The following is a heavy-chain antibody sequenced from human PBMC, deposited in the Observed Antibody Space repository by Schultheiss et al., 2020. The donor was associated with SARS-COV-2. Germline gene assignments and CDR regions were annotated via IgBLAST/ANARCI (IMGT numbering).Heavy chain of an antibody. CDR1: GVSVSSYC. CDR3: ARDDRDRLQPGGYYYYAMDV. Sequence: SQTLSLTCTVSGVSVSSYCWNWIRQPPGKGLEWIGFIHDTGSTNYNPSLTSRVTISVDTSRKQFSLRLTSVTAADTAVYYCARDDRDRLQPGGYYYYAMDVWGQGTTVTVSS. J-gene: IGHJ6*02. CDR2: IHDTGST. V-gene: IGHV4-59*02. D-gene: IGHD5-24*01.